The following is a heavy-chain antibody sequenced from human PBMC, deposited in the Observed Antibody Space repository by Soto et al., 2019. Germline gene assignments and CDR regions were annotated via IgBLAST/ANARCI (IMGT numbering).Heavy chain of an antibody. V-gene: IGHV3-53*04. CDR3: ARDRDFWSGYLGYMDV. Sequence: EVQLVESGGGLVQPGGSLRLSCAASGFTVSSNYMSWVRQAPGKGLEWVSVIYSGGSTYYADSVKGRFTISRHNSKNTRYLQMNSLRAEDTAVYYCARDRDFWSGYLGYMDVWGKGTTVTVSS. CDR1: GFTVSSNY. CDR2: IYSGGST. J-gene: IGHJ6*03. D-gene: IGHD3-3*01.